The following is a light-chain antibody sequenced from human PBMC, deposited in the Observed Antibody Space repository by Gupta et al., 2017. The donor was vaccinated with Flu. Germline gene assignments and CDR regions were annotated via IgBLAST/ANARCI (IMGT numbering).Light chain of an antibody. CDR3: QHYYSYPLT. CDR2: AAS. V-gene: IGKV1-16*01. Sequence: DIQMTQSPSSLSAYVGDRVTITCRASQGVSNSVAWFQQRPGKAPKSLIYAASRLQGGVPSRFIGSGSGTDFSLTISSLQPEDSATYYCQHYYSYPLTFVGGTRVEI. J-gene: IGKJ4*01. CDR1: QGVSNS.